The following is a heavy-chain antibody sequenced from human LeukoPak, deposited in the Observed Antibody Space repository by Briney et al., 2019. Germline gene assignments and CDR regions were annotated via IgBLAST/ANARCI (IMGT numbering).Heavy chain of an antibody. J-gene: IGHJ3*02. Sequence: ASVKVSCKASGYTFTSYGISRVRQAPGQGLEWMGWISAYNGNTNYAQKLQGRVTMTTDTSTSTAYMELRSLRSDDTAVYYCARDYLWGFTDAFDIWGQGTMVTVSS. V-gene: IGHV1-18*01. CDR1: GYTFTSYG. CDR3: ARDYLWGFTDAFDI. D-gene: IGHD4/OR15-4a*01. CDR2: ISAYNGNT.